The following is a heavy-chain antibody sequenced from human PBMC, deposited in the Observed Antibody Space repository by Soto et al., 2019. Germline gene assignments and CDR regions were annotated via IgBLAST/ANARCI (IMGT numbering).Heavy chain of an antibody. CDR1: GVTFNTYS. J-gene: IGHJ4*02. V-gene: IGHV3-33*01. CDR2: IWYDGTQK. CDR3: ARAGGTTVTGLWPVDS. Sequence: QVQLDESGGGVVQPGRSLRLSCEASGVTFNTYSMHWVRQPPGKGLEWLAAIWYDGTQKYYADSVKGRFIISRDNSKKTLYLEMNSLRAEDTAVYYCARAGGTTVTGLWPVDSWGQGTLVTVSS. D-gene: IGHD4-17*01.